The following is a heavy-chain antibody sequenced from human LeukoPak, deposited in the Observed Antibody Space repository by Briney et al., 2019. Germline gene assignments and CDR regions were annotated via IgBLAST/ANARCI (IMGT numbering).Heavy chain of an antibody. Sequence: GGSLRLSCAASGFTFSTYDIHWVRQAPGKGLEWVSLIIGSSGSTFYADSVKGRFTISRDKSKNTLYLQMNSLRAEDTAVYYCAKGAYDYIEIAYFDYWGQGSLVTVSS. CDR3: AKGAYDYIEIAYFDY. CDR1: GFTFSTYD. CDR2: IIGSSGST. V-gene: IGHV3-23*01. D-gene: IGHD5-12*01. J-gene: IGHJ4*02.